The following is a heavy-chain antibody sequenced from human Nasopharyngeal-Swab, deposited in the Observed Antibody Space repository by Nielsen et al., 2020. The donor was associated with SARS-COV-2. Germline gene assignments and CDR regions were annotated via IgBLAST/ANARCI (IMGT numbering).Heavy chain of an antibody. CDR2: ISWDGGST. D-gene: IGHD2-2*01. CDR1: GFTFDDYA. Sequence: GGSLRLSCAASGFTFDDYAMHWVRQAPGKGLEWVSLISWDGGSTYYADSVKGRFTIPRDNSKNSLYLQMNSLRAEDTALYYCAKDHCSSTSCYGGYYYYMDVWGKGTTVTVSS. CDR3: AKDHCSSTSCYGGYYYYMDV. V-gene: IGHV3-43D*04. J-gene: IGHJ6*03.